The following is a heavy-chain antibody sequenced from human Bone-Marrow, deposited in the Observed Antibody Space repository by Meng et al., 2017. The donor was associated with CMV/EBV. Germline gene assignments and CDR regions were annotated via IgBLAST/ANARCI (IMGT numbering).Heavy chain of an antibody. V-gene: IGHV4-59*01. CDR3: ARGIAAADWGLDP. Sequence: ESLKISCTVSGGSISSYYWSWIRQPPGKGLEWIGYIYYSGSTNYNPSLKRRVTISVDTSKNQFSLKLSSVTAADTAVYYCARGIAAADWGLDPWGQGTQVTVSS. J-gene: IGHJ5*02. CDR2: IYYSGST. D-gene: IGHD6-13*01. CDR1: GGSISSYY.